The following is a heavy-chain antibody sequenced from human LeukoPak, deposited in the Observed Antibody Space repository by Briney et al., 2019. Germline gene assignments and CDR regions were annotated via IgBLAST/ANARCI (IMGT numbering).Heavy chain of an antibody. V-gene: IGHV4-59*01. CDR1: GGSISSYY. D-gene: IGHD6-6*01. Sequence: PSETLSLTCTVSGGSISSYYWSWIRLPPGKGLEWIGYIYYSGSTNYNPSLKSRVTISVDTSKNQFSLKLSSVTAADTAVYYCARGTAFSSSDFQHWGQGTLVTVSS. CDR3: ARGTAFSSSDFQH. CDR2: IYYSGST. J-gene: IGHJ1*01.